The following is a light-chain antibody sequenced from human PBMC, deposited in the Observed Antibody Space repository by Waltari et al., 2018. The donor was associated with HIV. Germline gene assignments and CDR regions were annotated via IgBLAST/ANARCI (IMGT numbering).Light chain of an antibody. V-gene: IGLV3-19*01. CDR2: GKD. J-gene: IGLJ2*01. CDR3: NSLDNSADHLVS. Sequence: SSELTQDPAVSVALGQTVRITCQGDGLRSSYASWYRQQPGQAPVLLIYGKDNRPSGFPGRFSSSSLGDTASLTITGAQAEDEADYYCNSLDNSADHLVSFGGGTKVTVL. CDR1: GLRSSY.